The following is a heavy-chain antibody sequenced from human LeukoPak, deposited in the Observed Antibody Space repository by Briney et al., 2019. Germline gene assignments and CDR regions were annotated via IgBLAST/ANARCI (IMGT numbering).Heavy chain of an antibody. D-gene: IGHD6-19*01. Sequence: GASVKVSCKASGYTFTSYYMHWVRQAPGQGLEWMGIINPSGGSTSYAQKFQGRVTMTRDMSTSTVYMELSSLRSEDTAVYYCARGLTKSIAVAGGFDPWGQGTLVTVSP. CDR2: INPSGGST. J-gene: IGHJ5*02. V-gene: IGHV1-46*01. CDR1: GYTFTSYY. CDR3: ARGLTKSIAVAGGFDP.